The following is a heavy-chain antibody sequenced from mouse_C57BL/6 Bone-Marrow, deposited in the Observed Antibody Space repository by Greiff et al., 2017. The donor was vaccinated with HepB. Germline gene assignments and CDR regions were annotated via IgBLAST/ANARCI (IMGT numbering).Heavy chain of an antibody. CDR1: GYAFSSSW. J-gene: IGHJ3*01. Sequence: QVQLKESGPELVKPGASVKISCKASGYAFSSSWMNWVKQRPGKGLEWIGRIYPGDGDTNYNGKFKGNATLTADKSSSTAYMQLSSLTSEDSAVYFCARRRGFAYWGQGTLVTVSA. CDR2: IYPGDGDT. CDR3: ARRRGFAY. V-gene: IGHV1-82*01.